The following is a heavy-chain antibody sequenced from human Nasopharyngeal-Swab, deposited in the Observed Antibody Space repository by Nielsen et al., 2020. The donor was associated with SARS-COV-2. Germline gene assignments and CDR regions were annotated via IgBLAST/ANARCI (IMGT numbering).Heavy chain of an antibody. J-gene: IGHJ6*02. D-gene: IGHD6-13*01. CDR3: ARDSRIAAAGIRYYYGMDV. CDR1: GYTFTSYG. CDR2: ISAYNGNT. Sequence: ASVKVSCKASGYTFTSYGISRVRQAPGQGLEWMGWISAYNGNTNYAQKLQGRVTMTTDTSTSTAYMELRSLRSDDTAVYYCARDSRIAAAGIRYYYGMDVWGQGTTVTVSS. V-gene: IGHV1-18*01.